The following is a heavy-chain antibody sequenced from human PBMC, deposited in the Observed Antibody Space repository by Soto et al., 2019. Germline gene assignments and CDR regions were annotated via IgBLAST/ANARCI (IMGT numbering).Heavy chain of an antibody. CDR1: GYSFTSYW. Sequence: GESLKISCKGSGYSFTSYWIGWVRQMPGKGLEWMGIIYPGDSDTRYSPSFQGQVTISADKSISTAYLQWSSLKASDTAIYYCARDASYYSLWSGYYPSRNGMDVWGQGTTVTVSS. J-gene: IGHJ6*02. CDR3: ARDASYYSLWSGYYPSRNGMDV. CDR2: IYPGDSDT. D-gene: IGHD3-3*01. V-gene: IGHV5-51*01.